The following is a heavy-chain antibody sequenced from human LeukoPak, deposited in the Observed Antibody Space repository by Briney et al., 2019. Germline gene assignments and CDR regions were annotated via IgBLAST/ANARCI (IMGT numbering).Heavy chain of an antibody. CDR3: ARATAARPEFDY. D-gene: IGHD6-6*01. CDR1: GGSISSGDYY. J-gene: IGHJ4*02. Sequence: PSETLSLTCTVSGGSISSGDYYWSWIRQPPGKGLEWIGYIYYSGSTYYNPSLKSRVTISVDTSKNQFSLKLSSVTAADTAVYYCARATAARPEFDYWGQGTLVTVSS. V-gene: IGHV4-30-4*08. CDR2: IYYSGST.